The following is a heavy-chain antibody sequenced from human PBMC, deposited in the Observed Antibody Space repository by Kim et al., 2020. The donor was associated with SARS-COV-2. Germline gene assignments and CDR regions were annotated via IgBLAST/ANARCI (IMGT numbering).Heavy chain of an antibody. D-gene: IGHD3-22*01. CDR3: AKEVDSSTGFIPVHILLPRH. CDR1: GFTFDDYA. V-gene: IGHV3-9*01. CDR2: ISWNSGSI. Sequence: GGSLRLSCAASGFTFDDYAMHWVRQAPGKGLEWVSGISWNSGSIGYADSVKGRFTISRDNAKNSLYLQMNSLRAEDTALYYCAKEVDSSTGFIPVHILLPRHWGQGTLVTVSS. J-gene: IGHJ4*02.